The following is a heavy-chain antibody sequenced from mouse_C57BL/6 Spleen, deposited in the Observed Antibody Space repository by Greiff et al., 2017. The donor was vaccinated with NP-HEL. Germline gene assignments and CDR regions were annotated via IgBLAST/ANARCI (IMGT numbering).Heavy chain of an antibody. D-gene: IGHD2-1*01. CDR3: ARDYYYGSGAY. CDR1: GYSFTGYW. J-gene: IGHJ3*01. CDR2: ILPGCGTT. V-gene: IGHV1-9*01. Sequence: QVQLQQSGPELMKPGASVKISCKATGYSFTGYWIDWVKQRPGHGLEWIGVILPGCGTTNYNEKFKGKATFTVDPSSNTAYMQLNSLTTEDSAVYYCARDYYYGSGAYWGQGTLVTVSA.